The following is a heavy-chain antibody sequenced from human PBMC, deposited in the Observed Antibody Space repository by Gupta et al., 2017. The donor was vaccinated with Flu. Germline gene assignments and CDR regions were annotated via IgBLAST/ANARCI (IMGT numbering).Heavy chain of an antibody. Sequence: QVQLQESGPGLVKPSQTLSLTCTVSGGSISSGGYYWSWIRQHPGKGLEWIGYIYYSGSTYYNPSLKSRVTISVDTSKNQFSLKLSSVTAADTAVYYCAREREDYGDPNYFDYWGQGTLVTVSS. V-gene: IGHV4-31*03. D-gene: IGHD4-17*01. J-gene: IGHJ4*02. CDR3: AREREDYGDPNYFDY. CDR1: GGSISSGGYY. CDR2: IYYSGST.